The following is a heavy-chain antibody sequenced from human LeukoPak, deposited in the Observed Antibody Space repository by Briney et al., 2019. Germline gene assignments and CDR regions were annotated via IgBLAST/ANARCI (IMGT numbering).Heavy chain of an antibody. CDR1: GGSISSYY. J-gene: IGHJ4*02. V-gene: IGHV4-4*07. D-gene: IGHD6-13*01. Sequence: SETLSLTCTVSGGSISSYYWSWIRQPAGKGLEWIGRIYTSGSTNYNPSLKGRVTMSVDTSKNQFSLKLSSVTAADTAVYYCAGVSSSYALDYWGQGTLVTVSS. CDR3: AGVSSSYALDY. CDR2: IYTSGST.